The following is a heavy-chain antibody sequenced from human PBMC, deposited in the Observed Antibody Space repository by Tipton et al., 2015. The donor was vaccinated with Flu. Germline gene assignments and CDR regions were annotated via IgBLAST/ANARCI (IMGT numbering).Heavy chain of an antibody. D-gene: IGHD5-24*01. CDR3: VKANGRNDYNCFDY. J-gene: IGHJ4*02. CDR1: GFTFGDYA. Sequence: SLRLSCTASGFTFGDYAVSWVRQAPGKGLEWVAFIRYDGSNKYYADSVEGRFAVSRDNSKKTLYLQMNSLRAEDTAVYYCVKANGRNDYNCFDYWGQGSLVTVSS. V-gene: IGHV3-30*02. CDR2: IRYDGSNK.